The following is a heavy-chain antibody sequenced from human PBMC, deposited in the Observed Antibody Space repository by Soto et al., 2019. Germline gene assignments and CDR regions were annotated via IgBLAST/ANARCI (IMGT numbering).Heavy chain of an antibody. Sequence: ASVKVSCKASGYTFTGDYMHWVLQAPGQGLEWMGWINPNSGGTNYAQKFQGRVTMTRDTSTSTAYMELSRLRSDDTAVYYCARDFGMVLTQPYNWFDPWGQGTLVTVSS. D-gene: IGHD3-3*01. CDR2: INPNSGGT. CDR3: ARDFGMVLTQPYNWFDP. CDR1: GYTFTGDY. V-gene: IGHV1-2*02. J-gene: IGHJ5*02.